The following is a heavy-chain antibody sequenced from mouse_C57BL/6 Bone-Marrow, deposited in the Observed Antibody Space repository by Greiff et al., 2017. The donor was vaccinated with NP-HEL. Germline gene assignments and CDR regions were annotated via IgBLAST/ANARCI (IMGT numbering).Heavy chain of an antibody. D-gene: IGHD1-1*01. V-gene: IGHV5-12*01. J-gene: IGHJ3*01. CDR1: GFTFSDYY. CDR3: ARPYYYAY. Sequence: EVKLMESGGGLVQPGGSLKLSCAASGFTFSDYYMYWVRQTPEKRLEWVAYISNGGGSTYYPDTVKGRFTISRDNAKNTLYLQMSRLKSEDTAMYYCARPYYYAYWGQGTLVTVSA. CDR2: ISNGGGST.